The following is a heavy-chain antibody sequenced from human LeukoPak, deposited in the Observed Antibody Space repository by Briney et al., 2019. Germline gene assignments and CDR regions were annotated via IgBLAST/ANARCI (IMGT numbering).Heavy chain of an antibody. D-gene: IGHD6-19*01. CDR2: IYYSGST. J-gene: IGHJ3*02. Sequence: PSETLSLTCTVSGGSISSYYWSWIRQPPGKGLEWIGYIYYSGSTNYNPSLKSRVTISVDTSKNQFSLKLSSVTAADTAVYYCARHSAPQWLVSGPRAFDIWGQGTMVTVSS. CDR1: GGSISSYY. V-gene: IGHV4-59*08. CDR3: ARHSAPQWLVSGPRAFDI.